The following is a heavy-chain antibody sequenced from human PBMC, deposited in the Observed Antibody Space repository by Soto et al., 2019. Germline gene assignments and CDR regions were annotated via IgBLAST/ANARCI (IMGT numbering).Heavy chain of an antibody. Sequence: GGSLRLSCAASRFTFSNYAMSWVRQPPGKGLEWVSGISATGDRTYYPDSVKGRFTISRDNSKNTLYLQMNSLRAEDTAVYYCVKDHSGYNAYYFDYWGQGTLVTVSS. CDR2: ISATGDRT. CDR1: RFTFSNYA. V-gene: IGHV3-23*01. CDR3: VKDHSGYNAYYFDY. J-gene: IGHJ4*02. D-gene: IGHD5-12*01.